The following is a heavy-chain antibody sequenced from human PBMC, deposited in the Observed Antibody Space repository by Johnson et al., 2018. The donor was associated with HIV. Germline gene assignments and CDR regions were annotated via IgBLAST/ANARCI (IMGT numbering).Heavy chain of an antibody. Sequence: QVQLVESGGGVVQPGRSLRLSCVASGFTITTYGMHWVRQAPGKGLEWVAVIWYDGNNKYYADSVKGRFTISRDNSKNTLYLQMNNLRAEDTAMYYCAKDEYGELWVGAFDIWGQGTMVTVSS. CDR1: GFTITTYG. D-gene: IGHD4-17*01. CDR2: IWYDGNNK. J-gene: IGHJ3*02. CDR3: AKDEYGELWVGAFDI. V-gene: IGHV3-33*06.